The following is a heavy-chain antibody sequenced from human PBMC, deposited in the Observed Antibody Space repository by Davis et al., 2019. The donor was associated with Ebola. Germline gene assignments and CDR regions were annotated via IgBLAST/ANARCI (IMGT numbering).Heavy chain of an antibody. V-gene: IGHV3-30-3*01. CDR2: ISYDGSNK. CDR3: AREPAVGWFGELLYPRNDYYYYGMDV. D-gene: IGHD3-10*01. Sequence: GESLKISCAASGFTFSSYAMHWVRQAPGKGLEWVAVISYDGSNKYYADSVKGRFTISRDNSKNTLYLQMNSLRAEDTAVYYCAREPAVGWFGELLYPRNDYYYYGMDVWGKGTTVTVSS. J-gene: IGHJ6*04. CDR1: GFTFSSYA.